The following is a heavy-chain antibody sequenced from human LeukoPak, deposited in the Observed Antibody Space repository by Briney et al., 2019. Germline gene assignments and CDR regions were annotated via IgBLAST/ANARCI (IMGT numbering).Heavy chain of an antibody. CDR3: AKEFGQKTTVTTLGGY. CDR1: GGTFSSYA. CDR2: IIPIFGTA. J-gene: IGHJ4*02. V-gene: IGHV1-69*01. D-gene: IGHD4-11*01. Sequence: SVKVSYKASGGTFSSYAISWVRQAPGQGLKWMEGIIPIFGTANYAQKFQGRVTITADESTSTAYMELSSLRSEDTAVYYCAKEFGQKTTVTTLGGYWGQGTLVTVSS.